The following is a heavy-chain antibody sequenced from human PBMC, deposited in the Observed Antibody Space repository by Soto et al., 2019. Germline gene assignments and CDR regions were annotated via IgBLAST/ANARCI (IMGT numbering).Heavy chain of an antibody. CDR3: ARAVKQWLVGGDYYYYYMDV. D-gene: IGHD6-19*01. CDR2: ISSSATII. J-gene: IGHJ6*03. CDR1: GFTLSDYY. V-gene: IGHV3-11*01. Sequence: QVQLVESGGGLVKPGGSLGLSCEASGFTLSDYYMTWIRQAPGKGLEWISYISSSATIIYYADSVKGRFTISRDNAKTSLYLQMNSLRADDTAVYYCARAVKQWLVGGDYYYYYMDVWGKGTTVTVSS.